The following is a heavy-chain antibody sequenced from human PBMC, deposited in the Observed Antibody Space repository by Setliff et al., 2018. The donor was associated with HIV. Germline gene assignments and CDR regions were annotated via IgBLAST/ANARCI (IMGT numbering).Heavy chain of an antibody. J-gene: IGHJ4*02. CDR1: GGSFSGYY. CDR2: INHSGST. D-gene: IGHD7-27*01. CDR3: ARGLTMTPDY. V-gene: IGHV4-34*01. Sequence: PSETLSLTCAVYGGSFSGYYWNWIRQPPGKGLEWIGEINHSGSTNYNPSLKSRVTISVDTSKRQFSLNLSSVTAADTAVYYCARGLTMTPDYWGQRSLVTVSS.